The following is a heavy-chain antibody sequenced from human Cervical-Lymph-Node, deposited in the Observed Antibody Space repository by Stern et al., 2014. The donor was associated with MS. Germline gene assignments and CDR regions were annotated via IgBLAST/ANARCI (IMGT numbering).Heavy chain of an antibody. CDR2: SYPVDSDT. V-gene: IGHV5-51*01. J-gene: IGHJ5*02. CDR3: ARVNGGNSDWFDP. Sequence: EVQLLQSGAEVKKPGESLKISCKASGYMFASHWIGWGRQMPGKGLEWMGISYPVDSDTRSSPSFQGLVTISVDKSISTAYLQWSSLKASDTAMYYCARVNGGNSDWFDPWGQGTLVTVSS. D-gene: IGHD4-23*01. CDR1: GYMFASHW.